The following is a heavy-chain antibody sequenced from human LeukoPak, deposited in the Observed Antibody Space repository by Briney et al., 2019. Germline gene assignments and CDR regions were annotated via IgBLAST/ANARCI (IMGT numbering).Heavy chain of an antibody. Sequence: ASVKVSCKASGYTFTSYGISWVRQAPGQGLEWMGWISAYNGNTNYAQKLQGRVTMTTDTSTSTAYMELRSLRSDDTAVYYYSXXXXXXIPDAFDIWGQGTMVTVS. V-gene: IGHV1-18*01. D-gene: IGHD2-2*02. CDR3: SXXXXXXIPDAFDI. CDR2: ISAYNGNT. J-gene: IGHJ3*02. CDR1: GYTFTSYG.